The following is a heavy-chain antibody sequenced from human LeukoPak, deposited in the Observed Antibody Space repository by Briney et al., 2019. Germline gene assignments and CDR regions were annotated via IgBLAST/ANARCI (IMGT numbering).Heavy chain of an antibody. CDR2: INHSGST. CDR1: GGSFSGYY. Sequence: SETLSLTCAVYGGSFSGYYWSWIRQPPGKGLEWIGEINHSGSTNYNPSLKSRVTISGDMSKNQFSLKLSSVTAADTAVYYCARGRSYCSSTSCYTHYYYYYYMDVWGKGTTVTVSS. J-gene: IGHJ6*03. D-gene: IGHD2-2*02. CDR3: ARGRSYCSSTSCYTHYYYYYYMDV. V-gene: IGHV4-34*01.